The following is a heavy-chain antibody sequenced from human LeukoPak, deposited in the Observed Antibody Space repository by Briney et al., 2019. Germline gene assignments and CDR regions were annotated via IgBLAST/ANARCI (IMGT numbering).Heavy chain of an antibody. CDR1: GYTFTSYD. D-gene: IGHD1-14*01. J-gene: IGHJ6*02. V-gene: IGHV1-8*01. Sequence: GASVKVSCKASGYTFTSYDINWVRQATGQGLEWMGWMNPNSGNTGYAQKFQGRVTMTRNTSISTACMELSSLRSEDTAVYYCASWYQFGMDVWGQGTTVTVSS. CDR3: ASWYQFGMDV. CDR2: MNPNSGNT.